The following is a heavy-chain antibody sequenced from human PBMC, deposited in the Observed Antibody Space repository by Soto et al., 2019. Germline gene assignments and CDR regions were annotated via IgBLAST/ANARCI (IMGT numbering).Heavy chain of an antibody. J-gene: IGHJ4*02. CDR2: INPSGGST. CDR3: ARENGVCRGGRCSTYYFDY. V-gene: IGHV1-46*01. D-gene: IGHD2-15*01. Sequence: QVQLVQSGAEVKKPGASVKVSCKASGYTFTSYYMHWVRQAPGQGLEWMGIINPSGGSTSYAEKFEGRATLTRDQSTSTVYIEMRSLRSEDTAVYYCARENGVCRGGRCSTYYFDYWGQGTLVTVSS. CDR1: GYTFTSYY.